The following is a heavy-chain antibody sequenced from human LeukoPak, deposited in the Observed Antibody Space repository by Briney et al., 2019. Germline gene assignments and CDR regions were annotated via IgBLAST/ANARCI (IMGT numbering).Heavy chain of an antibody. D-gene: IGHD6-19*01. CDR2: IYYSGST. J-gene: IGHJ6*03. Sequence: SSETLSLTCTVSGGSISSYYWSWIRQPPGKGLEWIGYIYYSGSTNYNPSLKSRVTISVDTSKNQFSLKLSSVTAADTAVYYCARQGTRRISSGWLTDYYYYMDVWGKGTTVTVSS. V-gene: IGHV4-59*08. CDR3: ARQGTRRISSGWLTDYYYYMDV. CDR1: GGSISSYY.